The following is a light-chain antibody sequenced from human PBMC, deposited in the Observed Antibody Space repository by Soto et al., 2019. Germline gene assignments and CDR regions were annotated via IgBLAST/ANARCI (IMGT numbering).Light chain of an antibody. V-gene: IGKV3-20*01. J-gene: IGKJ5*01. Sequence: EIVLTQSPGTLSLSPGERATLSCRASQSFSSSYLAWYQQKPGQAPRLLIYGASSRATGIPDRFSGGGSGTDFSLTISRLDPEDFAVYYCQQYSRTPITLGQGTRMEIK. CDR3: QQYSRTPIT. CDR2: GAS. CDR1: QSFSSSY.